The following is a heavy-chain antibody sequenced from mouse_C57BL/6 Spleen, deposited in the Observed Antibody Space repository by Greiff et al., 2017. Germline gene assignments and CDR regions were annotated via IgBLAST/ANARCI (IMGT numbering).Heavy chain of an antibody. V-gene: IGHV1-26*01. CDR3: APWDAMDY. J-gene: IGHJ4*01. CDR1: GYTFTDYY. CDR2: INPNNGGT. D-gene: IGHD4-1*01. Sequence: VQLQQSGPELAKPGASVKISCKASGYTFTDYYMNWVKQRHGKSLEWIGDINPNNGGTCYNQKVKGKATLTVDKSSSTAYMELRSLTSEDSAVYYCAPWDAMDYWGQGTAVTVSS.